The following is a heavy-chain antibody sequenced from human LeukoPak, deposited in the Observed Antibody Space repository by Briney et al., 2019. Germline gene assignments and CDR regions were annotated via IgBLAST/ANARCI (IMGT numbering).Heavy chain of an antibody. CDR3: ARGYCTGGSCYSGIAWFDP. D-gene: IGHD2-15*01. V-gene: IGHV4-39*01. CDR1: GGSITSSSYY. J-gene: IGHJ5*02. CDR2: IYYTGST. Sequence: PSETLSLSCTVSGGSITSSSYYWGWIRQPPGKGLEWIGSIYYTGSTYYKSSLKSRFTISVHTSKNQFSLKLNSVTAADTAVYYCARGYCTGGSCYSGIAWFDPWGQGTLLTVSS.